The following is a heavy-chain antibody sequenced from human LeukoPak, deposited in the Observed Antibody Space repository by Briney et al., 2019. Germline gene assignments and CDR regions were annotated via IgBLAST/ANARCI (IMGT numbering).Heavy chain of an antibody. CDR2: ISSSGGST. J-gene: IGHJ4*02. Sequence: GGSLRLSCAASGFTFNSYAMSWVRQAPGKGLEWVSGISSSGGSTYYADSVKGRFTISRDNSKNTLNLQMNSLRAEDTAFYYCAKDNRRHYTSGPNPDSLHWGQGALVTVSS. V-gene: IGHV3-23*01. CDR3: AKDNRRHYTSGPNPDSLH. D-gene: IGHD6-19*01. CDR1: GFTFNSYA.